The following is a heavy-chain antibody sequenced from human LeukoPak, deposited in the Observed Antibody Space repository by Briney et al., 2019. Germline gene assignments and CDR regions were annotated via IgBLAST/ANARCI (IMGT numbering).Heavy chain of an antibody. Sequence: GGSLRLSCAGSGFTFGDYSISWARQAPGKGLEWVGFIRMTAAGGTQEYAAAVKGRFIISRDDSKSSAYLQMNSLKSEDTAFYYCTRGTGAPSYWGQGTLVTVSS. D-gene: IGHD3-10*01. V-gene: IGHV3-49*04. CDR2: IRMTAAGGTQ. CDR1: GFTFGDYS. CDR3: TRGTGAPSY. J-gene: IGHJ4*02.